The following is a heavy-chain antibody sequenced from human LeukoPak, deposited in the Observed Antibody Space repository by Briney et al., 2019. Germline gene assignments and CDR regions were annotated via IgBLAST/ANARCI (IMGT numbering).Heavy chain of an antibody. CDR3: ATQAGYYYDSSGPALSDY. Sequence: GGSLRLSCAASGFTFSSYGMHWVRQAPGKGLEWVSGILWSGGSTGYADSVKGRFTISRDNSKNTLYLQMNSLRAEDTAVYYCATQAGYYYDSSGPALSDYWGQGTLVTVSS. D-gene: IGHD3-22*01. CDR1: GFTFSSYG. V-gene: IGHV3-NL1*01. CDR2: ILWSGGST. J-gene: IGHJ4*02.